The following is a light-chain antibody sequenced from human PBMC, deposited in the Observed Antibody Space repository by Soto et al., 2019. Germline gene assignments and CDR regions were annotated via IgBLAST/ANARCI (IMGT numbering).Light chain of an antibody. CDR3: AAWDDSLSGSYV. V-gene: IGLV1-47*02. CDR2: TTS. J-gene: IGLJ1*01. Sequence: QSVLTQPPSASGTPGQRVTISCSGSSSNIGSNTVYWYQHLPGTAPKLLIHTTSQLVSGVPDRFSGSKSGTSASLAISGLRSEDEGDYYCAAWDDSLSGSYVFGTGTKVTVL. CDR1: SSNIGSNT.